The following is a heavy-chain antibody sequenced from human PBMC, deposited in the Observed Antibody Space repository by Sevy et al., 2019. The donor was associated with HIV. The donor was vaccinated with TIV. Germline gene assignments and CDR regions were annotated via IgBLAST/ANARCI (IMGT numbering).Heavy chain of an antibody. CDR2: INPNSGGT. CDR1: GYTFTGYY. D-gene: IGHD1-26*01. J-gene: IGHJ5*02. Sequence: ASVKVSCKASGYTFTGYYMHWVRQAPGQGLEWMGWINPNSGGTNYAQKFQGWVTMTRDTSISTAYMELSRLRSDDTAVYYCARAGRDSGSFHWFDPWGQGTLVTVSS. CDR3: ARAGRDSGSFHWFDP. V-gene: IGHV1-2*04.